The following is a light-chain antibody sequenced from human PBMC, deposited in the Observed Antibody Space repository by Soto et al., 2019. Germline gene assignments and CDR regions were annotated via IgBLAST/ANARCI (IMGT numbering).Light chain of an antibody. CDR1: SSDVGSYSY. CDR3: SSYTSSSFVI. V-gene: IGLV2-14*03. Sequence: QSALTQPASVSGSPGQSITISCTGISSDVGSYSYVSWYQQHPGKAPKLVIYDVSNRPSGVSNRFSGSKSGNTASLTISGLQAEDETDYYCSSYTSSSFVIFGGGTKVTVL. J-gene: IGLJ2*01. CDR2: DVS.